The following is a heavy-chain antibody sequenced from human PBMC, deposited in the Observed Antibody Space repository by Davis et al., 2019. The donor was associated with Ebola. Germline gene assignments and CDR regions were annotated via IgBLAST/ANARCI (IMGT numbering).Heavy chain of an antibody. CDR3: ASTHLGELSLYGDWYFDL. Sequence: SETLSLTCTVSGGSVSSGSYYCSLILQPPGNGLEWIGYIYYSGSTNYNPSLKSRVTISVDTSKNQFSLKLSSVTAADTAVYYCASTHLGELSLYGDWYFDLWGRGTLVTVSS. D-gene: IGHD3-16*02. CDR1: GGSVSSGSYY. CDR2: IYYSGST. J-gene: IGHJ2*01. V-gene: IGHV4-61*01.